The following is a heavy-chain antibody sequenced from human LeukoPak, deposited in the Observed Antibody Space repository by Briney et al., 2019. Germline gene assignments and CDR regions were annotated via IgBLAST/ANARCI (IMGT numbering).Heavy chain of an antibody. CDR2: INPNSGGT. CDR1: GYTFTGYY. V-gene: IGHV1-2*02. D-gene: IGHD3-22*01. Sequence: GASVKVSCKASGYTFTGYYMHWVRQAPGQGLEGMGWINPNSGGTNYAQKFQGRVTMTRDTSISTAYMELSRLRSDDTAVYYCAVTSLTYYYDSSGYLPYGMDVWGQGTTVTVSS. CDR3: AVTSLTYYYDSSGYLPYGMDV. J-gene: IGHJ6*02.